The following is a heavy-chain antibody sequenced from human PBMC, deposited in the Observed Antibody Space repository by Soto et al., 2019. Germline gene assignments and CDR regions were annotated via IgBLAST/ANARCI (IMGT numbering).Heavy chain of an antibody. CDR3: ARDILIIRPHYYYYGMDV. D-gene: IGHD3-10*01. CDR1: GFTFSSYW. Sequence: AGGSLRLSCAASGFTFSSYWMSWVRQAPGKGLEWVANIKQDGSEKYYVDSVKGRFTISRDNAKNSLYLQMNSLRAEDTAVYYCARDILIIRPHYYYYGMDVWGQGTTVTVSS. V-gene: IGHV3-7*01. CDR2: IKQDGSEK. J-gene: IGHJ6*02.